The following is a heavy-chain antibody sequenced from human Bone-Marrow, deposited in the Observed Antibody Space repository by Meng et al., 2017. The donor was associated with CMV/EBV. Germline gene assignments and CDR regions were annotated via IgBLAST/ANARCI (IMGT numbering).Heavy chain of an antibody. CDR3: ARGYYDFWSGGGLAV. CDR1: GGSISSYY. Sequence: GSLRLSCTVPGGSISSYYWSWIRQPPGKGLEWIGSIYYSGSTYYNPSLKSRVTISVDTSKNQFSLKLSSVTAADTAMYYCARGYYDFWSGGGLAVWGQGTTVTISS. D-gene: IGHD3-3*01. J-gene: IGHJ6*02. CDR2: IYYSGST. V-gene: IGHV4-59*12.